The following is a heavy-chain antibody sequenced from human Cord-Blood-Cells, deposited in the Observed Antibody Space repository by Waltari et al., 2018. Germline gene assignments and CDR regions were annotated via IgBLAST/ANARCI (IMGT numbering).Heavy chain of an antibody. CDR1: GYTLTELS. CDR3: ATRAGGPDYWYFDL. J-gene: IGHJ2*01. V-gene: IGHV1-24*01. CDR2: FDPEDGET. Sequence: QLQLVQSGAEGKKPGASVKVSCKVSGYTLTELSMHWVRPAPGKGLEWMGGFDPEDGETIYAQKFQGRVTMTEDTSTDTAYMELSSLRSEDTAVYYCATRAGGPDYWYFDLWGRGTLVTVSS. D-gene: IGHD6-25*01.